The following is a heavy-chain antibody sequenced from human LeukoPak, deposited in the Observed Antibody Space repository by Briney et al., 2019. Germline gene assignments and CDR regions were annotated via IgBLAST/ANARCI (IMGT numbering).Heavy chain of an antibody. Sequence: GGSLRLSCSASGFTFSSYAMHWVRQAPGKGLEYVSVISNNGGSTYYADSVKGRFTISRDNSKSTLYLQMNSLRAEDTAVYYCARETVGSPARMDVWGQGTTVTVSS. CDR1: GFTFSSYA. V-gene: IGHV3-64*04. J-gene: IGHJ6*02. CDR3: ARETVGSPARMDV. D-gene: IGHD1-26*01. CDR2: ISNNGGST.